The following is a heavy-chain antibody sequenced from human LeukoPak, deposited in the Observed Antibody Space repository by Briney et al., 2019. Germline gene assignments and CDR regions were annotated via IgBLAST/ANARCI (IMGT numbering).Heavy chain of an antibody. CDR2: IYYSGST. V-gene: IGHV4-59*01. D-gene: IGHD5-18*01. CDR3: ARVDDSYGLLNWFDP. Sequence: PSETLSLTCTVSGGSISSYYWSWIRQPPGKGLEWIGYIYYSGSTNYNPSLKSRVTISVDTSKNQFSLKLSSVTAADTAVYYCARVDDSYGLLNWFDPWGQGTLVTVSS. J-gene: IGHJ5*02. CDR1: GGSISSYY.